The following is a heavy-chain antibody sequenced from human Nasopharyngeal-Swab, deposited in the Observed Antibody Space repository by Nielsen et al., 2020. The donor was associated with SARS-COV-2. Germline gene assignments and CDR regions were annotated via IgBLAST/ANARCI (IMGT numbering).Heavy chain of an antibody. CDR2: IWYDGSNK. J-gene: IGHJ4*02. CDR3: ARGGVGSYHRLVVDY. CDR1: GFTFSSYG. V-gene: IGHV3-33*01. D-gene: IGHD1-26*01. Sequence: GESLKISCAASGFTFSSYGMHWVRQAPGKGLEWVAVIWYDGSNKYYADSVKGRFTISRDNSKNTLYLQMNSLRAEDTAVYYCARGGVGSYHRLVVDYWGQGTLVTVSS.